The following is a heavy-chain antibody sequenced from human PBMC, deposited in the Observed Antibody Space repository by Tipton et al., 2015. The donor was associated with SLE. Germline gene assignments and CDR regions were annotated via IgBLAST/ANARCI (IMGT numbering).Heavy chain of an antibody. CDR3: ARGGGDSVAAFDI. Sequence: TLSLTCTVSGASFSSHYWTWIRPSPGKGLEWIGYIHFSGSTNYNLSLNTRVTISVDTSKRYFSLKLTSVTAADTAVYYCARGGGDSVAAFDIWGQGTLVTVSS. V-gene: IGHV4-59*11. D-gene: IGHD2-21*01. CDR1: GASFSSHY. CDR2: IHFSGST. J-gene: IGHJ3*02.